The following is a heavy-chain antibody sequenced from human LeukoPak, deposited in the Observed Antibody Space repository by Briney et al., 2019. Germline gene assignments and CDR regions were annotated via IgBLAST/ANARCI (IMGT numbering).Heavy chain of an antibody. J-gene: IGHJ6*02. CDR1: GFNFGDHA. Sequence: PGWSLGLSCTTSGFNFGDHAMTWVRQAPGKGLEWVGFIRSKAYRGTTEYAASVKGRFTISRDDSKSVVYLQMNSLKSEDTAVYYCSRGPIQLWVHNGVDVWGQGTTVTVSS. CDR3: SRGPIQLWVHNGVDV. D-gene: IGHD5-18*01. CDR2: IRSKAYRGTT. V-gene: IGHV3-49*04.